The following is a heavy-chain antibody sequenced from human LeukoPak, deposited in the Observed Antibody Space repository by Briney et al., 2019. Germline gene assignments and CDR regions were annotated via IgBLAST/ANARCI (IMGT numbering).Heavy chain of an antibody. D-gene: IGHD3-3*01. CDR2: ISSSSSTI. V-gene: IGHV3-48*04. CDR3: ARITIFGVPDY. CDR1: GFTFSSYS. Sequence: GGSLRLSCAASGFTFSSYSMNWVRQAPGKGLERVSYISSSSSTIYYADSVKGRFTISRDNAKNSLYLQMNSLRAEDTAVYYCARITIFGVPDYWGQGTLVTVSS. J-gene: IGHJ4*02.